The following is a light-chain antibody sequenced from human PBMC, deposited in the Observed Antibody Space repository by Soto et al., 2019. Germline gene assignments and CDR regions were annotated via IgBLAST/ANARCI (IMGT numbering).Light chain of an antibody. J-gene: IGKJ5*01. CDR3: QQRSNWPRIT. Sequence: EIVMTQSPATLSVSPGERATLSCRASQSVSSNLAWYQQKPGQAPRLLIYGASTRATGIPARFSGSGSGTEFTLTISSLQSEDFAVYYCQQRSNWPRITFGQGTQLEIK. V-gene: IGKV3-15*01. CDR1: QSVSSN. CDR2: GAS.